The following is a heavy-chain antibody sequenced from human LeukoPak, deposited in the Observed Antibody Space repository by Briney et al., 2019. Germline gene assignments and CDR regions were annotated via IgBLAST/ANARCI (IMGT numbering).Heavy chain of an antibody. CDR3: ARGSSGWYEEGENFDY. D-gene: IGHD6-19*01. CDR1: GYTFTSYD. V-gene: IGHV1-8*01. Sequence: ASVKVSCKASGYTFTSYDINWVRQATGQGLEWMGWMNPNSGNTGYALKFQGRVTMTRNTSISTAYMELSSLRSEDTAVYYCARGSSGWYEEGENFDYWGQGTLVTVSS. J-gene: IGHJ4*02. CDR2: MNPNSGNT.